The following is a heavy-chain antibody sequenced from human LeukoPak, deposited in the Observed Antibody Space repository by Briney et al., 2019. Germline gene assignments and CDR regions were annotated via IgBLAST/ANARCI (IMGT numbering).Heavy chain of an antibody. Sequence: SETLSLTCTVSGGSISSSSYYWGWIRQPPGKGLEWIGSIYYSGSTYYNPSLKSRVTISVDTSKNRFSLKLSSVTAADTAVYYCARRSIVGATSAGNAFDIWGQGTMVTVSS. V-gene: IGHV4-39*01. D-gene: IGHD1-26*01. CDR2: IYYSGST. CDR1: GGSISSSSYY. CDR3: ARRSIVGATSAGNAFDI. J-gene: IGHJ3*02.